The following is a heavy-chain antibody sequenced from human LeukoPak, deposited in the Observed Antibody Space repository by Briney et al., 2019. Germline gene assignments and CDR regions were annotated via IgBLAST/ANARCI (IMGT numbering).Heavy chain of an antibody. CDR3: ASRCGGGSCPFDY. CDR2: ISSNGGTT. V-gene: IGHV3-64*04. J-gene: IGHJ4*02. Sequence: GGSLRLSCSASGFTFSSYPMHWVRQAPGKGLEYVSVISSNGGTTYYADSVKGRFTISRDNAKNSLYLQMNSLRAEDTALYYCASRCGGGSCPFDYWGQGTLVTVSS. CDR1: GFTFSSYP. D-gene: IGHD2-15*01.